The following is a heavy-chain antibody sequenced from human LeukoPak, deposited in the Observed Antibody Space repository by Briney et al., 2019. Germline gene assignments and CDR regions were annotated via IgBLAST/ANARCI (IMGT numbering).Heavy chain of an antibody. V-gene: IGHV3-15*01. J-gene: IGHJ4*02. CDR3: TTAPDNVLLWFGELLDFDY. CDR2: IKSKTDGGTT. D-gene: IGHD3-10*01. Sequence: GGSLGLSCAASGFTFSSYAMSWVRQAPGKGLEWVGRIKSKTDGGTTDYAAPVKGRFTISRDDSKNTLYLQMNSLKTEDTAVYYCTTAPDNVLLWFGELLDFDYWGQGTLVTVSS. CDR1: GFTFSSYA.